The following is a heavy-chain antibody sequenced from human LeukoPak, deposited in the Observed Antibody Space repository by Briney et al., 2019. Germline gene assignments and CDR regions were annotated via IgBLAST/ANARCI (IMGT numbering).Heavy chain of an antibody. CDR1: GGSISSGSYY. CDR2: IYTSGST. Sequence: PSQTLSLTCTVSGGSISSGSYYWSWIRQPAGKGLEWIGRIYTSGSTNYNPSLKSRVTISVDTSKNRFSLKLSSVTAADTAVYYCARDFPSRGDYDFWSGSSGGYYYYCMDVWGKGTTVTVSS. V-gene: IGHV4-61*02. J-gene: IGHJ6*03. D-gene: IGHD3-3*01. CDR3: ARDFPSRGDYDFWSGSSGGYYYYCMDV.